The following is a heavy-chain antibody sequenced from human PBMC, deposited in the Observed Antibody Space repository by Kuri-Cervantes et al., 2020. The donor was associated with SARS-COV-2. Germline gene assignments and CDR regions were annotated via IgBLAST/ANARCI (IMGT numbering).Heavy chain of an antibody. V-gene: IGHV3-21*01. D-gene: IGHD7-27*01. J-gene: IGHJ4*02. CDR1: GFTFSSYS. Sequence: GESLKISCAASGFTFSSYSMNWVRQAPGKGLKWVSSISSSSSYIYYADSVKGRFTISRDNAKNSLYLQMSSLRAEDTAVYYCARDLRLGKSLDYWGQGTLVTVSS. CDR2: ISSSSSYI. CDR3: ARDLRLGKSLDY.